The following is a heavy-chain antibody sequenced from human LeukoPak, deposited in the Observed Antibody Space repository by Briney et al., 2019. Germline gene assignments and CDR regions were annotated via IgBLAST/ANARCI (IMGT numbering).Heavy chain of an antibody. CDR1: GGSISSGGYS. CDR2: IYHSGST. V-gene: IGHV4-30-2*01. Sequence: SQTLSLTCAVSGGSISSGGYSWSWIRQPPGKGLEWIGYIYHSGSTYYNPSLKSRVTISVDRSENQFSLKLSSVTAADTAVYYCARNIAAAGSNWFDPWGQGTLVTVSS. D-gene: IGHD6-13*01. J-gene: IGHJ5*02. CDR3: ARNIAAAGSNWFDP.